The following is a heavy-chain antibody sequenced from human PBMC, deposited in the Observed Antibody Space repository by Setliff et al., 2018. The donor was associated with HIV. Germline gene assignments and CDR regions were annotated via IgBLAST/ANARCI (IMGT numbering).Heavy chain of an antibody. CDR1: GGTFNSFA. V-gene: IGHV1-2*02. D-gene: IGHD2-15*01. Sequence: ASVKVSCKASGGTFNSFAISWVRQAPGQGLEWMGWINPKSGDTKYAQTFQGRVTMTRDTSTNTAYMEVNSLTSDDTAVYYCARDLVVVAPYYCFDPWGQGTLVTVSS. CDR3: ARDLVVVAPYYCFDP. J-gene: IGHJ5*02. CDR2: INPKSGDT.